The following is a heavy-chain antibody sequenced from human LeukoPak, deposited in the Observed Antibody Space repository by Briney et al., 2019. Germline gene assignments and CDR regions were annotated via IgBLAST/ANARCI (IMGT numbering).Heavy chain of an antibody. D-gene: IGHD3-3*01. J-gene: IGHJ4*02. CDR1: GGTFSSYA. CDR2: IIPIFGTA. Sequence: GASVKVSCKASGGTFSSYAISWVRQAPGQGLEWMGGIIPIFGTANYAQKFQGRVTITADESTSTAYMELSSLRSEDTAVYYCARCDLGVVIPTLDYWGQGTLVTVSS. V-gene: IGHV1-69*13. CDR3: ARCDLGVVIPTLDY.